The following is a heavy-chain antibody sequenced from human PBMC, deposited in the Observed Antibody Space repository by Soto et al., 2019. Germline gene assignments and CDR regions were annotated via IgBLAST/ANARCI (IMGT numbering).Heavy chain of an antibody. Sequence: VGSLRLSCAASGFTFSTYAMSWVRQVPGKGLEWVSTIRDAAGSAYYVDSVKGRFTISRDNSKKTLYLQMNSLRAEDSAVYYCARPYGGKIGDAPDLWGQGTMVTVSS. CDR1: GFTFSTYA. CDR3: ARPYGGKIGDAPDL. CDR2: IRDAAGSA. D-gene: IGHD4-17*01. V-gene: IGHV3-23*01. J-gene: IGHJ3*01.